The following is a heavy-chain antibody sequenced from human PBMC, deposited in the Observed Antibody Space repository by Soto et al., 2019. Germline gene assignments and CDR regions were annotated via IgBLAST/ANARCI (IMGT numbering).Heavy chain of an antibody. V-gene: IGHV3-53*04. Sequence: EVQLVESGGGLVQPGGSLRLSCAASGFTVSSNYMSWVRQAPRKGLERVSVSYRGGSTYYADSVTGGFPISRHNAKNTLYIQMNSLRAEDTAVYYCARGRDCGGDCPNWFDPWGQGTLVTVSS. J-gene: IGHJ5*02. D-gene: IGHD2-21*02. CDR1: GFTVSSNY. CDR3: ARGRDCGGDCPNWFDP. CDR2: SYRGGST.